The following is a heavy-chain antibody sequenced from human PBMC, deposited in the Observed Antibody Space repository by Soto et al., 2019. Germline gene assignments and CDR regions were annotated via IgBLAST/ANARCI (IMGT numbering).Heavy chain of an antibody. CDR1: GGSISSGGYY. V-gene: IGHV4-31*03. CDR2: IYYSGST. CDR3: ARDSPNNWFDP. Sequence: QVQLQESGPGLVKPSQTLSLTCTVSGGSISSGGYYWSWIRQHPGKGLEWIGYIYYSGSTYYNPSLKSRVTMSVDTSKNQSSLKLSSVTAADTAVYYCARDSPNNWFDPWGQGTLVTVSS. J-gene: IGHJ5*02.